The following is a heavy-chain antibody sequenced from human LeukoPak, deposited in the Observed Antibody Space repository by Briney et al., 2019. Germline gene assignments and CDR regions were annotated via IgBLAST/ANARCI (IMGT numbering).Heavy chain of an antibody. CDR2: IKQDGSDK. V-gene: IGHV3-7*01. D-gene: IGHD5-18*01. Sequence: GGSLRLSCAASGFTFSNYWMSWVRQAPGKGLEWVANIKQDGSDKNYVDSVKGRFTISRDNSKNTLYLQMNSLRAEDTAVYYCAKDEGYSYGYVDYWGQGTLVTVSS. J-gene: IGHJ4*02. CDR1: GFTFSNYW. CDR3: AKDEGYSYGYVDY.